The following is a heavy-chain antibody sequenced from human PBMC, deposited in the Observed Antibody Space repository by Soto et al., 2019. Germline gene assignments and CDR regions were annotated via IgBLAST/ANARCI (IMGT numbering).Heavy chain of an antibody. Sequence: DQLVQSGAEVKKPGSSLKVSCKAFGGPFSSHTLSWVRQAPGQGLEWMGRIIPALGTTTYAQKFQGRVTITADESVTTVYMELNSLRTEDTAVYYCARPDFGDYWYFDLWGRGTLVTVSS. D-gene: IGHD4-17*01. CDR1: GGPFSSHT. J-gene: IGHJ2*01. V-gene: IGHV1-69*08. CDR3: ARPDFGDYWYFDL. CDR2: IIPALGTT.